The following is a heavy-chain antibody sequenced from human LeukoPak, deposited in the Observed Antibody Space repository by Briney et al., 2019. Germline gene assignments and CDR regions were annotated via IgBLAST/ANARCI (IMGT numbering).Heavy chain of an antibody. CDR3: ASDNSGNQPFDP. D-gene: IGHD5-12*01. V-gene: IGHV1-2*02. Sequence: GASVKVSCKASGYTFTVYFMDWVRQAPGQGLEGMGWINTNSGGTKYAQKFQGRVTMTRDTSIRTAYMELSSLRSDDTAVYYCASDNSGNQPFDPWGQGTLVTVSS. J-gene: IGHJ5*02. CDR2: INTNSGGT. CDR1: GYTFTVYF.